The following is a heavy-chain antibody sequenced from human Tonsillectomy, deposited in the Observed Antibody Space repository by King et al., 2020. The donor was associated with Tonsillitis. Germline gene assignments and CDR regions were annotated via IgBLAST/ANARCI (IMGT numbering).Heavy chain of an antibody. CDR1: GGSLRRRRSS. CDR2: LYYSGRP. CDR3: ARSGGIAAAGKYDY. V-gene: IGHV4-39*01. J-gene: IGHJ4*02. D-gene: IGHD6-13*01. Sequence: PCLVPPSEPLCLPCPVSGGSLRRRRSSWGWLRPPPWPGLEWLGRLYYSGRPSYTSSLKSRVTLSVDTSTTHVSRKLSSVTAADTAVYYCARSGGIAAAGKYDYWGQGTLVTVSS.